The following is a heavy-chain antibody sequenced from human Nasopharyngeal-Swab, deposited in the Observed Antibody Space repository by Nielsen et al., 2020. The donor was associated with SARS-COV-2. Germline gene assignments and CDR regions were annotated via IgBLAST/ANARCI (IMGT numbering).Heavy chain of an antibody. V-gene: IGHV3-7*03. J-gene: IGHJ5*01. CDR1: GFTLSSHW. D-gene: IGHD2-15*01. CDR3: VRVSSGGWYDS. CDR2: IKRDGSEK. Sequence: GGSLRLSCAASGFTLSSHWMSWVRQAPGKGPEWLANIKRDGSEKNYGDSVKGRFTISRDNAKNSLYLQMDSLRADDTAMYYCVRVSSGGWYDSWGQGTLVSVSS.